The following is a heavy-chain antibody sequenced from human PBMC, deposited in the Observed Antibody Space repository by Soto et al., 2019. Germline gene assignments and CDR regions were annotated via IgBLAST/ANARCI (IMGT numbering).Heavy chain of an antibody. CDR3: ARGGYYGSGRYNFDY. CDR2: IIPILGIA. D-gene: IGHD3-10*01. Sequence: ASVKVSCKASGGTFSSYTISWVRQAPGQGLEWMGRIIPILGIANYAQKFQGRVTITADKSTSTAYMELSSLRSEDTAVYYCARGGYYGSGRYNFDYWGQGTLVTVSS. CDR1: GGTFSSYT. V-gene: IGHV1-69*02. J-gene: IGHJ4*02.